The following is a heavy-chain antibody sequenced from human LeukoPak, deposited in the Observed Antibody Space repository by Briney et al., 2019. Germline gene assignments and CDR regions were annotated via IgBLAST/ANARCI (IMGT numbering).Heavy chain of an antibody. Sequence: GGSLRLSCAASGFSFSSYAMHWVRQAPGKGLEYVSVISSNGGSTYYANSVKGRFSISRDNSKNTVYLQMDSLRADDMAVYYCARGDYSSGWYPAPNKTEHFLYWGQGTLVTVSS. D-gene: IGHD6-19*01. J-gene: IGHJ1*01. CDR3: ARGDYSSGWYPAPNKTEHFLY. CDR1: GFSFSSYA. CDR2: ISSNGGST. V-gene: IGHV3-64*01.